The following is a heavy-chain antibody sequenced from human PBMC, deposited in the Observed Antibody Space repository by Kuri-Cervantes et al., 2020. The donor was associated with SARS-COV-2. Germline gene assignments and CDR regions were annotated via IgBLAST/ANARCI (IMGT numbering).Heavy chain of an antibody. D-gene: IGHD1-26*01. CDR2: ISSSGSTI. Sequence: GESLKISCVVSGFTFSSYEMNWVRQAPGKGLEWVSYISSSGSTIYYADSVKGRFTISRDNAKNSLYLQMNSLRAEDTAVYYCAREYIVGATFDYWGQGTLVTVSS. CDR1: GFTFSSYE. J-gene: IGHJ4*02. V-gene: IGHV3-48*03. CDR3: AREYIVGATFDY.